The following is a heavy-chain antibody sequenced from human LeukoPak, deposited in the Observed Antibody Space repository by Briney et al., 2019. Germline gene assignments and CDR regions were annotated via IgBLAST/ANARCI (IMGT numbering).Heavy chain of an antibody. CDR1: GYTFTSYD. D-gene: IGHD5-18*01. CDR3: ARRYTALDY. CDR2: MNPNSGNT. Sequence: GASVKVSCKASGYTFTSYDINWVRQATGQGLEWMGWMNPNSGNTGYAQKFQGRVTMTTDTSTSTAYMELRSLRSDDTAVYYCARRYTALDYWGQGTLVTVSS. J-gene: IGHJ4*02. V-gene: IGHV1-8*01.